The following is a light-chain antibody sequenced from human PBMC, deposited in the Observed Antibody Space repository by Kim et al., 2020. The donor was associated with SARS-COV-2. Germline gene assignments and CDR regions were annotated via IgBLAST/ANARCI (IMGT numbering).Light chain of an antibody. V-gene: IGKV3-11*01. CDR1: QTVYSY. Sequence: LYPGERDAPSCRASQTVYSYLAWYQQKPGQAPRLLIYDESNRATGIPARFSGGGSGTDFTLTISSLGPEDFAVYYCQQRNKWPPTFGQGTRLEIK. CDR2: DES. CDR3: QQRNKWPPT. J-gene: IGKJ5*01.